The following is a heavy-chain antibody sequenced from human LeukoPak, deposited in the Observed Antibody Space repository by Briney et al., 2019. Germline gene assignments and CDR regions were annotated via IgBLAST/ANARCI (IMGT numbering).Heavy chain of an antibody. CDR3: AKDRQQLINYWFEF. D-gene: IGHD6-13*01. Sequence: GGSLRLSCTASGFTFDSYAMSWVRQTPGKGLEWVSIISDTGGNIYYADSVKGRFTISRDNSKNTLYLQMNSLRAEDTAIYYCAKDRQQLINYWFEFWGQGTQVTVSS. V-gene: IGHV3-23*01. CDR2: ISDTGGNI. J-gene: IGHJ4*02. CDR1: GFTFDSYA.